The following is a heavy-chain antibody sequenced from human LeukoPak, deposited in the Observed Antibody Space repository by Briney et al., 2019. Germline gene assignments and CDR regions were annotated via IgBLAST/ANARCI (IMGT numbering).Heavy chain of an antibody. V-gene: IGHV3-48*02. D-gene: IGHD4-17*01. J-gene: IGHJ4*02. Sequence: GGSLRLSCTASGFVFNNYDMNWVRQAPGKGLEWVSHITRDSTTIYYADSVKGRFFISRENTRNYLFLQMNNLRDADTAVYYCVRDAFTLTTSPFDHWGLGTLVTVSS. CDR3: VRDAFTLTTSPFDH. CDR1: GFVFNNYD. CDR2: ITRDSTTI.